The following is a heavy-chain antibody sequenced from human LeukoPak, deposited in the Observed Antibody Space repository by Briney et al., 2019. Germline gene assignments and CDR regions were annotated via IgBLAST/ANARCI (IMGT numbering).Heavy chain of an antibody. CDR3: ARASSSWYGGYYYYMDV. J-gene: IGHJ6*03. V-gene: IGHV4-38-2*02. D-gene: IGHD6-13*01. Sequence: PSETLSLTCTVSGYSISSGYYWGWIRQPPGKGLEWIGSIYHSGSTYYNPSLKSRVTISVDTSKNQFSLKLSSVTAADTAVYYCARASSSWYGGYYYYMDVWGKGTTVTVSS. CDR1: GYSISSGYY. CDR2: IYHSGST.